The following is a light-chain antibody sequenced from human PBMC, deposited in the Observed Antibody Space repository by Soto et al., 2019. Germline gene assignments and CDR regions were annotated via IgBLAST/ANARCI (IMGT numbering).Light chain of an antibody. V-gene: IGKV3-15*01. J-gene: IGKJ3*01. CDR2: GAS. Sequence: EIVMTQSPATLSVSPGERATLSCRASQSVSSNLVWYQQKPGQAPRLLIYGASTRATGIPARFSGSGSGTEFTLTSSSLHSEDFAVYYCQQDNNWPTFGPGTKVDIK. CDR3: QQDNNWPT. CDR1: QSVSSN.